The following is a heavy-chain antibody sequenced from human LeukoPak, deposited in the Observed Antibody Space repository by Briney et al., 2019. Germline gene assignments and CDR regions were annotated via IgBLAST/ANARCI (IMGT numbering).Heavy chain of an antibody. Sequence: ASVKVSCKASGYTFTSYGISWVRQAPGQGLEWMGWISAYNGNTNYAQKLQGRVTMTTDTSTSTAYMELRSLRSDDTAVYYCARVRKGIAEAGDWFDPWGQGTLVTVSS. CDR2: ISAYNGNT. CDR1: GYTFTSYG. V-gene: IGHV1-18*01. J-gene: IGHJ5*02. CDR3: ARVRKGIAEAGDWFDP. D-gene: IGHD6-19*01.